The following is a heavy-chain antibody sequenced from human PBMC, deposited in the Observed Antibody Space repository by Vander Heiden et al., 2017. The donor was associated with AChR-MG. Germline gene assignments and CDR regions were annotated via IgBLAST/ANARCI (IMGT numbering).Heavy chain of an antibody. V-gene: IGHV2-5*02. CDR1: GFSLSTSGVG. D-gene: IGHD3-16*01. J-gene: IGHJ4*02. CDR3: ARRLGAYDTLDY. CDR2: IYWDDDR. Sequence: QITLKESGPTLVKPTQTLTLTCTFSGFSLSTSGVGVGWIRQPPGKALEWLALIYWDDDRRYSPSLKTRLTITKDTSKNHVVLTMKNMDPVDTGTYYCARRLGAYDTLDYWGQGTLVTVS.